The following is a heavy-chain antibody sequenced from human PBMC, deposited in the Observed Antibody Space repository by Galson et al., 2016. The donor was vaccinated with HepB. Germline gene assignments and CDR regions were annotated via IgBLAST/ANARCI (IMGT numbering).Heavy chain of an antibody. Sequence: SLRLSCAASGFTFSSYALSWVRQAPGQGLEWVSVISGSGGTTSYADSVRVRFTISRDNSKNALYLQMNSLRAEDTAVYYCAKEPNYDFWSGHPFDYWGQGTLVTVSS. J-gene: IGHJ4*02. CDR3: AKEPNYDFWSGHPFDY. CDR2: ISGSGGTT. V-gene: IGHV3-23*01. D-gene: IGHD3-3*01. CDR1: GFTFSSYA.